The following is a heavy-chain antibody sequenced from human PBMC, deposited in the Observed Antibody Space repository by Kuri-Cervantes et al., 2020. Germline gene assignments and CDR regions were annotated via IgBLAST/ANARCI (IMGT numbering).Heavy chain of an antibody. CDR1: GGTFSSYA. Sequence: SVTVSCKASGGTFSSYAISWVRQAPGQGLEWMGGIIPIFGTANYAQKFQGRVTMTRYTSTSTVYMELSSLRSEDTAVYYCARAGEDYYYMDVWGKGTTVTVSS. D-gene: IGHD4-17*01. CDR2: IIPIFGTA. CDR3: ARAGEDYYYMDV. V-gene: IGHV1-69*05. J-gene: IGHJ6*03.